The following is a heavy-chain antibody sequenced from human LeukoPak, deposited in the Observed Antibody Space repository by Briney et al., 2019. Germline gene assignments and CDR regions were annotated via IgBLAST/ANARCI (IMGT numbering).Heavy chain of an antibody. CDR3: ASETSSCFDY. J-gene: IGHJ4*02. D-gene: IGHD6-6*01. Sequence: SETLSLTCTVSGDSVSSSSYYWGWIRQPPGKGLEWIGSSYYSGNTYYNPSLRSRVTMSVDTSKNQVSLKLSSVTVADTAVYYCASETSSCFDYWGQGILVTASS. V-gene: IGHV4-39*01. CDR1: GDSVSSSSYY. CDR2: SYYSGNT.